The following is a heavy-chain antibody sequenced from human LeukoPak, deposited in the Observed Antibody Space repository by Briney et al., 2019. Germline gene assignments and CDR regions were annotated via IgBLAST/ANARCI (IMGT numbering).Heavy chain of an antibody. D-gene: IGHD3-10*01. J-gene: IGHJ3*01. CDR2: IDSDGSST. Sequence: TGGSLRLSCAASGFSFRHFLTHWVRQAPGKGLVWVSRIDSDGSSTSYVDSVKGRFTISRANAKNTLYLQMHSLRAEDTAVYYCARVGSGLRAFDLWGQGTMVTVSS. V-gene: IGHV3-74*01. CDR3: ARVGSGLRAFDL. CDR1: GFSFRHFL.